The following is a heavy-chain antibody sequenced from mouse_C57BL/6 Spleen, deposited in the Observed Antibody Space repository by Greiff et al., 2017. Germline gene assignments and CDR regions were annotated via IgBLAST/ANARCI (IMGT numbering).Heavy chain of an antibody. V-gene: IGHV1-55*01. Sequence: QVQLQQPGAELVKPGASVTMSCKASGYTFTSYWITWVKQRPGQGLEWIGNIYPGSGSTNYNEKFKSKATLTVDTSSSTASMQLSSLTSEDSAVYYWARFITTVVATGFDYWGQGTTLTVSS. J-gene: IGHJ2*01. CDR2: IYPGSGST. D-gene: IGHD1-1*01. CDR1: GYTFTSYW. CDR3: ARFITTVVATGFDY.